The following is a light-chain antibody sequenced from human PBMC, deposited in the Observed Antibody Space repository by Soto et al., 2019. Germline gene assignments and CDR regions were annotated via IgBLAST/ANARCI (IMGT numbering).Light chain of an antibody. J-gene: IGKJ4*01. V-gene: IGKV3D-15*01. CDR2: GAS. CDR1: QSVNRY. Sequence: EIVLTQSPGTLSLSPGERATLSCRASQSVNRYLVWYQQKPGQAPRLLIYGASTRATGMPARFSGSGSGTEFTLIISSLQSEDIADYYCQQYSDWPLTFGGGTKGDIK. CDR3: QQYSDWPLT.